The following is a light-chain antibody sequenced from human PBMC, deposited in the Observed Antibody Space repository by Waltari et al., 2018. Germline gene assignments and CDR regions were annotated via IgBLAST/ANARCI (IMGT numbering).Light chain of an antibody. V-gene: IGKV3D-15*01. CDR3: QQSIQWPYT. CDR1: QSVNRN. CDR2: CAS. J-gene: IGKJ2*01. Sequence: DIAMTQSPATLSLSPGERATLSCRASQSVNRNLAWYQQKPGQPPRLLIYCASSRATGIPDRFTGSGSGMEFTLTISSLEPEDVGIYHCQQSIQWPYTFGQGTKVEIK.